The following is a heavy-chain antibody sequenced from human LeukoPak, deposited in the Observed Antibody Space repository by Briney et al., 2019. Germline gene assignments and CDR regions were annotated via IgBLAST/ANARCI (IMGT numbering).Heavy chain of an antibody. D-gene: IGHD3-22*01. J-gene: IGHJ4*02. CDR1: GFTFSSYA. V-gene: IGHV3-23*01. Sequence: GGSLRLSCAASGFTFSSYAMSWVRQAPGKGLEWVSTISGSGGSTYYADSVRGRFTISRDNSKNTLFLQMNSLRAEDTAVYYCARKGEYYYDSSGFYDYWGQGALVTVSS. CDR2: ISGSGGST. CDR3: ARKGEYYYDSSGFYDY.